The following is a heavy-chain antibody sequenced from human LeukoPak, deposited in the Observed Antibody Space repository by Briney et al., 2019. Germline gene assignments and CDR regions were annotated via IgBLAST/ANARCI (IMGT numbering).Heavy chain of an antibody. J-gene: IGHJ3*02. CDR2: IKQDGSEK. V-gene: IGHV3-7*01. CDR1: GFTFSSYW. Sequence: PGGSLRLSCAASGFTFSSYWMSWVRQAPGKGLEWVANIKQDGSEKYYVDSVKGRFTISRDNAKNSLYLQMNSLRAEDTAVYYCARERMGIAAAGTAFDIWGQGTMVTVSS. D-gene: IGHD6-13*01. CDR3: ARERMGIAAAGTAFDI.